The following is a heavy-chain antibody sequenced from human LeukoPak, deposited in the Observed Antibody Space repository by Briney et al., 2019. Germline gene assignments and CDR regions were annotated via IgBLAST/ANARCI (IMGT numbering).Heavy chain of an antibody. Sequence: SQTLSLTCTVSGGSISSGGYYWSWTRQHPGKGLEWIGYIYYSGSTYYNPSLKSRVTISVDTSKNRFSLKLSSVTAADTAVYYCARGPPFAAALHWFDPWGQGTLVTVSS. D-gene: IGHD2-15*01. CDR2: IYYSGST. CDR1: GGSISSGGYY. CDR3: ARGPPFAAALHWFDP. V-gene: IGHV4-31*03. J-gene: IGHJ5*02.